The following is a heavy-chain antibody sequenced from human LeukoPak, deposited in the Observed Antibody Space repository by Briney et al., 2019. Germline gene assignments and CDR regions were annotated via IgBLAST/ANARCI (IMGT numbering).Heavy chain of an antibody. Sequence: GGSLRLSCAASGFTFRGSAMHWVRQASGKGLEWVGRIRSKANSYATAYAASVKGRFTISRDDSKNTAYLQMNSLKTEDTSVYYCTRKVINGWFDPWGQGTLVTVSS. CDR3: TRKVINGWFDP. V-gene: IGHV3-73*01. J-gene: IGHJ5*02. CDR1: GFTFRGSA. D-gene: IGHD3-22*01. CDR2: IRSKANSYAT.